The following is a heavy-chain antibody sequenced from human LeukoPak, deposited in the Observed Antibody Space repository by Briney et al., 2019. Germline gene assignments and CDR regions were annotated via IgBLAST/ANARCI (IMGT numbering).Heavy chain of an antibody. Sequence: SETLSLTCTVSGGSISSYYWSWIRQPPGKGLEWIGYIYYSGSTNYNPSLKSRVTISVDTSKNQFSLKLSSVTAADTAVYYCARLGDHYHWNLDLWGRGTLVTVSS. V-gene: IGHV4-59*08. CDR1: GGSISSYY. CDR3: ARLGDHYHWNLDL. J-gene: IGHJ2*01. D-gene: IGHD3-10*01. CDR2: IYYSGST.